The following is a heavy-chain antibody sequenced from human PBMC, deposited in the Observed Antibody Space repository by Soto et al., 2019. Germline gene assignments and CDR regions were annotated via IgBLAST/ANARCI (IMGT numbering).Heavy chain of an antibody. V-gene: IGHV3-7*03. CDR3: ARESSTPELWFGELSPNWFDP. Sequence: EVQLVESGGGLVQPGGSLRLACAASGFTFSNYWVSWVRQAPGKGPEWVANIKPDGSQKDYVYSVKGRFIISRDNSKNTLYLQMNSLRAEDTAVYYCARESSTPELWFGELSPNWFDPWGQGTLVTVSS. CDR2: IKPDGSQK. J-gene: IGHJ5*02. CDR1: GFTFSNYW. D-gene: IGHD3-10*01.